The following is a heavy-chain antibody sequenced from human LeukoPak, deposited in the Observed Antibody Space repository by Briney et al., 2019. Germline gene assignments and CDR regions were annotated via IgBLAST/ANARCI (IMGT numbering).Heavy chain of an antibody. V-gene: IGHV1-18*01. CDR1: GYTFTSYG. D-gene: IGHD3-10*01. CDR2: ISAYNGNT. J-gene: IGHJ4*02. CDR3: ARDLLVQGVIGY. Sequence: EASVKVSCKASGYTFTSYGISWVRQAPGQGLVWMGWISAYNGNTNYAQKLQGRVTMTTGTSTSTAYMELRSLRSDDTAVYYCARDLLVQGVIGYWGQGTLVTVSS.